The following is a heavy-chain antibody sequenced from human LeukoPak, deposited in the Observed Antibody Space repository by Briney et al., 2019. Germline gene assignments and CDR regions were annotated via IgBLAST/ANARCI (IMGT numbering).Heavy chain of an antibody. J-gene: IGHJ4*02. D-gene: IGHD1-1*01. V-gene: IGHV4-34*01. CDR1: GGSFSGYY. CDR3: APGGYGEGY. CDR2: INHSGST. Sequence: SETLSLTCAVYGGSFSGYYWSWIRQPPGKGLEWIGEINHSGSTNYNPSLKSRVTISVDTSKNQFFLKLSSVTAADTAVYYCAPGGYGEGYWGQGTLVTVSS.